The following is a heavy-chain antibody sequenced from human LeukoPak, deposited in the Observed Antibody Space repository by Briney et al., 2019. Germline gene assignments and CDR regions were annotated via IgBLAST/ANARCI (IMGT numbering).Heavy chain of an antibody. CDR2: ISFDGSST. Sequence: PGGSLRLSCAASGFTFSNYWMHWVRQAPGKGLVWVSRISFDGSSTNYAESVKGRFTISRDNAMNTLYLQMNSLRVEDTAVYYCARDRGPRTGLMVREAYDYWGQGTLVTVSS. CDR1: GFTFSNYW. V-gene: IGHV3-74*01. D-gene: IGHD3-10*01. CDR3: ARDRGPRTGLMVREAYDY. J-gene: IGHJ4*02.